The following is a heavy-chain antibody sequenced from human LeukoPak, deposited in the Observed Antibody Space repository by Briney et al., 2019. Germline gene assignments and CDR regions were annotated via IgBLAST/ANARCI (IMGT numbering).Heavy chain of an antibody. J-gene: IGHJ4*02. CDR3: ARGGDYDILTGRDYYFDY. CDR1: GFTFSNYG. CDR2: ISYDGSNK. D-gene: IGHD3-9*01. V-gene: IGHV3-30*03. Sequence: PTGGSLRLSCAASGFTFSNYGMHWVRQAPGKGLEWVAIISYDGSNKYYADSVKGRLTISRDNSKNTLYLQMNSLRAEDTAVYYCARGGDYDILTGRDYYFDYWGQGTLVTVSS.